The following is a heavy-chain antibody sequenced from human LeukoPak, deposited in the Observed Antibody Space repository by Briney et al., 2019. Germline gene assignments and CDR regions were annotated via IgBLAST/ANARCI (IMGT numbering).Heavy chain of an antibody. V-gene: IGHV4-39*07. J-gene: IGHJ6*03. CDR3: ARTNYGSGSYWAGDYYYYMDV. CDR1: GGSISSSSYY. CDR2: IYYSGST. Sequence: TPSETLSLTCTVSGGSISSSSYYWGWIRQPPGKGLEWIGSIYYSGSTNYNPSLKSRVTISVDTSKNQFSLKLSSVTAADTAVYYCARTNYGSGSYWAGDYYYYMDVWGKGTTVTVSS. D-gene: IGHD3-10*01.